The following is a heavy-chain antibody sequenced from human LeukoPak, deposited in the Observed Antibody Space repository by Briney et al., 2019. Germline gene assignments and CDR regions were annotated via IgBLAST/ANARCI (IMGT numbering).Heavy chain of an antibody. CDR1: GYTLTELS. D-gene: IGHD6-19*01. J-gene: IGHJ6*02. CDR2: FDPEDGET. CDR3: ASGHSSGWYYYGMDV. Sequence: ASVKVSCKVSGYTLTELSMHWVRQAPGKGLEWMGGFDPEDGETIYAQKFQGRVTMTRNTSISTAYMELSSLRSEDTAVYYCASGHSSGWYYYGMDVWGQGTTVTVSS. V-gene: IGHV1-24*01.